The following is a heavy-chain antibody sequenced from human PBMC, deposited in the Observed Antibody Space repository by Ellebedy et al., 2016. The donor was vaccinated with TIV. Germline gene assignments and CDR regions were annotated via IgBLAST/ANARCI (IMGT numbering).Heavy chain of an antibody. CDR2: INRDGTAT. CDR3: ARDPTRDFSADDSFDL. CDR1: GFTFSSYW. J-gene: IGHJ3*01. V-gene: IGHV3-74*01. D-gene: IGHD2-2*01. Sequence: GESLKISCAASGFTFSSYWMHWVRQVPGKGLAWVSRINRDGTATSDADSVKGRFIVSRDNAKNTLHLQMHSLTVDDTAVYYCARDPTRDFSADDSFDLWGQGTTVIVSS.